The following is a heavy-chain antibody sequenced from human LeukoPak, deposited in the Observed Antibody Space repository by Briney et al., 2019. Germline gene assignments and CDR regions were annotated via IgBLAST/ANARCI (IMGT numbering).Heavy chain of an antibody. D-gene: IGHD2-2*02. CDR2: ISSSSYI. CDR3: ARNSLGYCSSTSCYTWDY. CDR1: GFTFSSYS. Sequence: GGSLRLSCAAPGFTFSSYSMNWVRQAPGKGLEWVSSISSSSYIYYADSVKGRFTISRDNAKNSLYLQMNSLRAEDTAVYYCARNSLGYCSSTSCYTWDYWGQGTLVTVSS. V-gene: IGHV3-21*01. J-gene: IGHJ4*02.